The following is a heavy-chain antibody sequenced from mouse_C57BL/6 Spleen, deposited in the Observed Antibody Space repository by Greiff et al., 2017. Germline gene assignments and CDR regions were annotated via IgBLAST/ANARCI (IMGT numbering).Heavy chain of an antibody. CDR1: GYAFSSYW. V-gene: IGHV1-80*01. CDR2: IYPGDGDT. D-gene: IGHD2-2*01. CDR3: ARGGATMVTTDYFDY. Sequence: VQLQQSGAELVKPGASVKISCKASGYAFSSYWMNWVKQRPGKGLEWIGQIYPGDGDTNYNGKFKGKATLTADKSSSTAYMQLSSLTSEDSAVYVCARGGATMVTTDYFDYWGQGTTLTVSS. J-gene: IGHJ2*01.